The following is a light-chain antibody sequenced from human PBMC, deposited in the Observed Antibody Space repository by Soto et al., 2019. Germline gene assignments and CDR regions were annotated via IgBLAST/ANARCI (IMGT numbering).Light chain of an antibody. CDR3: QSYDSSLSGWV. CDR1: SSNIGAGYD. Sequence: QSALTQPPSVSGAPGQRVTISCTGSSSNIGAGYDVHWYQQLPGTAPKLLIYCNSNRPSGVPDRFAGSKSGTSASLAITGLQAEDEADYYCQSYDSSLSGWVFGGGTQLTVL. V-gene: IGLV1-40*01. CDR2: CNS. J-gene: IGLJ3*02.